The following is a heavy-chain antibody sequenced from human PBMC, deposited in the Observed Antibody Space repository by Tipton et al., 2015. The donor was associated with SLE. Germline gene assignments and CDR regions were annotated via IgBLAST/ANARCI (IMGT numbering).Heavy chain of an antibody. D-gene: IGHD3-22*01. J-gene: IGHJ5*02. CDR3: ARDSSGYYWFDP. V-gene: IGHV4-34*01. Sequence: GSLRLSCAVYGGSFSGYYWNWIRQPPGKGLEWIGEINHSGSTNYNPSLKSRVTISVDTSKNQFSLRLSSVTAADTAVYYCARDSSGYYWFDPWGQGTLVTVSS. CDR1: GGSFSGYY. CDR2: INHSGST.